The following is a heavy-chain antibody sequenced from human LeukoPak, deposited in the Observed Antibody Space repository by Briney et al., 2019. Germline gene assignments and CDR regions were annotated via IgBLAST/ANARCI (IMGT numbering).Heavy chain of an antibody. D-gene: IGHD3-3*01. J-gene: IGHJ4*02. CDR3: ARHYKRGSGVVSGTVDY. V-gene: IGHV4-39*01. CDR1: GGSISSSGYY. Sequence: SETLSLTCTVSGGSISSSGYYWGGIRQPPGRGLEGIGSIYYSGTTNYNPSLKSRVTISVDTSTNQFSLKLSSVTVADTAVYYCARHYKRGSGVVSGTVDYWGQGTLVTVSS. CDR2: IYYSGTT.